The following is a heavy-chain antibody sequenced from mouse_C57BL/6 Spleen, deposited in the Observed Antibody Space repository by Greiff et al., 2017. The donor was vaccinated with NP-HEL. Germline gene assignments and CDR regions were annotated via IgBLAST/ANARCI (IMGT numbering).Heavy chain of an antibody. J-gene: IGHJ3*01. D-gene: IGHD2-2*01. V-gene: IGHV1-54*01. CDR2: INPGSGGT. CDR1: GYAFTNYL. CDR3: PRGGGYPFAY. Sequence: VKLQQSGAELVRPGTSVKVSCKASGYAFTNYLIEWVKQRPGQGLEWIGVINPGSGGTNYNEKFKGKATLTADKSSSTAYMQLSSLTSEDSAVYFCPRGGGYPFAYWGQGTLVTVSA.